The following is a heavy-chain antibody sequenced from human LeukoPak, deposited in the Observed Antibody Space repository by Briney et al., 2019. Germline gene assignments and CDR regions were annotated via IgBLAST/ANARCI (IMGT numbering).Heavy chain of an antibody. Sequence: SETLSLTCTVSGGSIINYYWSWIRQPPGKGLEWIGYIYYSGSTNYNPSLKSRVTISVDTSKNQFSLKLSSVTAADTAVYYCARAPNSSSWYPPVWGEYYYMDVWGKGTTVTVSS. J-gene: IGHJ6*03. CDR2: IYYSGST. CDR1: GGSIINYY. CDR3: ARAPNSSSWYPPVWGEYYYMDV. D-gene: IGHD6-13*01. V-gene: IGHV4-59*01.